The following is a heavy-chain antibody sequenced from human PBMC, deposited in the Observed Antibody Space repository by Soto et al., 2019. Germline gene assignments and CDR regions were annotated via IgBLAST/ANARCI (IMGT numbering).Heavy chain of an antibody. J-gene: IGHJ4*02. V-gene: IGHV4-39*01. CDR1: GRSFSSSSYY. CDR2: IHYSGST. D-gene: IGHD3-10*01. CDR3: ARHWITMVRGVCHFDY. Sequence: SETLSLTCTVSGRSFSSSSYYWGWIRPPPGKGLEWIGSIHYSGSTYYNPSLKSRVTMSVDPSKNQFSLKLISVTAADTAVYYCARHWITMVRGVCHFDYWGQGTLVTVSS.